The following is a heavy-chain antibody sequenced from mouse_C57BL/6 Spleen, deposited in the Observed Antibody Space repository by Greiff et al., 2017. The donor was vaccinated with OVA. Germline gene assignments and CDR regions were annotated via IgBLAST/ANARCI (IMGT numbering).Heavy chain of an antibody. Sequence: QVQLQQSGAELVRPGTSVKLSCKASGYTFTSYWMHWVKQRPGQGLEWIGVIDPSDSYTNYNQKFKGKATLTVDTSSSTAYMQLSSLTSEDSAVYYCARGEFITTVVATPHWYFDVWGTGTTVTVSS. V-gene: IGHV1-59*01. J-gene: IGHJ1*03. CDR3: ARGEFITTVVATPHWYFDV. CDR2: IDPSDSYT. D-gene: IGHD1-1*01. CDR1: GYTFTSYW.